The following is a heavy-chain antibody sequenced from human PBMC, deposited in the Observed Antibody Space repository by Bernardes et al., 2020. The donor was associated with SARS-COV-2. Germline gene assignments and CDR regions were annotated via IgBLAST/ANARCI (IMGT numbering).Heavy chain of an antibody. D-gene: IGHD3-10*01. J-gene: IGHJ6*02. Sequence: VALRLSCVASGFTLSRYWMHWVRQAPGEGLVWVSRINSDGSNRIYADSVKGRFTISSDSSKNTLYLQMNSLRVEDTAVYYCARKTGHDYGMDVWGQGTTVAVSS. CDR3: ARKTGHDYGMDV. CDR1: GFTLSRYW. V-gene: IGHV3-74*01. CDR2: INSDGSNR.